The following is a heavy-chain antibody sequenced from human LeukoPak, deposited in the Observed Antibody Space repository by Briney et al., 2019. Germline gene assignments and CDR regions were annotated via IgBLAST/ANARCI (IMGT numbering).Heavy chain of an antibody. CDR1: GFTFSSYW. D-gene: IGHD3-22*01. CDR3: ARGNYYDSSGYYYSYYYYGMDV. CDR2: IKQDGSEK. V-gene: IGHV3-7*01. Sequence: GGSLRLSCAASGFTFSSYWMSWVRQAPGKGLEWVANIKQDGSEKYYVDSVKGRFTISRDNAKNSLYLQMNSLRAEDTAVYYCARGNYYDSSGYYYSYYYYGMDVWGQGTTVTVSS. J-gene: IGHJ6*02.